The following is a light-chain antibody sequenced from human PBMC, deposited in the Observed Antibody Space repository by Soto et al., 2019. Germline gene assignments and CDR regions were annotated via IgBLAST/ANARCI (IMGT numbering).Light chain of an antibody. J-gene: IGKJ4*01. CDR1: QSVTSR. CDR3: QQYNDWVT. CDR2: AAS. Sequence: EVVMTQSPATLSVSPGERATLSCRASQSVTSRLAWHQQKPGQAPRLLIYAASIRAPGIPARFSGSGSGTEFTLTISSLQSEDFAVYYCQQYNDWVTFGGGTKVEIK. V-gene: IGKV3D-15*01.